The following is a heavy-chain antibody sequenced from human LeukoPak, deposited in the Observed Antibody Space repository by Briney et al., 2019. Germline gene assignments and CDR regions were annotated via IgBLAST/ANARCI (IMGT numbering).Heavy chain of an antibody. V-gene: IGHV1-69*05. D-gene: IGHD2-2*01. CDR1: GGTFSSYA. J-gene: IGHJ3*02. Sequence: ASVTVSCKASGGTFSSYAISWVRQAPGQGLEWMGGIIPIFGTANYAQKFQGRVTITTDESTSTAYMELSSLRSEDTAVYYCATYCSSTSSAIDAFDIWGQGTMVTVSS. CDR3: ATYCSSTSSAIDAFDI. CDR2: IIPIFGTA.